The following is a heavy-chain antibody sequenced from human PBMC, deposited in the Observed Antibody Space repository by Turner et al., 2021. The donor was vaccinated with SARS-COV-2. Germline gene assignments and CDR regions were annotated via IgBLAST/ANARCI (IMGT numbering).Heavy chain of an antibody. CDR2: IWSNGINK. CDR3: VRDPPSSGFAFAA. D-gene: IGHD3-22*01. V-gene: IGHV3-33*01. CDR1: GLAFRGDG. J-gene: IGHJ3*01. Sequence: QDHLPESGGAVVQTGTSLRLSCVASGLAFRGDGMHWVRQAPGKGREWVAFIWSNGINKYNADSVKGRFTISRDNSKNTLYLQMNNLRAEDTALYDCVRDPPSSGFAFAAWGQGTMVTISS.